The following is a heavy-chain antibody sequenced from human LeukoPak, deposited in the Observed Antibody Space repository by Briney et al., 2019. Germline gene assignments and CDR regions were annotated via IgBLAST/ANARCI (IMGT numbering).Heavy chain of an antibody. CDR2: INPNSGGT. D-gene: IGHD1-7*01. Sequence: ASVRVSCKASGYTFTGYYMHWVRQAPGQGLEWMGWINPNSGGTNYAQTFQGRVTMTRDTSISTAYMELSRLRSEDTAVYDCASDSNWNYRPLFYYYYMDVWGKGTTVTVSS. J-gene: IGHJ6*03. CDR1: GYTFTGYY. V-gene: IGHV1-2*02. CDR3: ASDSNWNYRPLFYYYYMDV.